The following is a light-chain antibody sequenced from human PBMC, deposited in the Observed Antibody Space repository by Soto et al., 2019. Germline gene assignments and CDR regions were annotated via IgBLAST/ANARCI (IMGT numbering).Light chain of an antibody. V-gene: IGLV4-69*01. CDR1: SGHSSYA. Sequence: QAVVTQSPSASASLGASVKVTCTLSSGHSSYAIAWHQQQPEKGPRYLMKLNSDGSHSKGDGIPDRFSGSSSGAERYLTISSLQSEDEADFYCQTWSTGIRVFGGGTQLTVL. CDR3: QTWSTGIRV. CDR2: LNSDGSH. J-gene: IGLJ3*02.